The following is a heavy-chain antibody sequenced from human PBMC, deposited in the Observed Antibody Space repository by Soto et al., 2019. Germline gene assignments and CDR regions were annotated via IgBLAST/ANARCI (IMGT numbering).Heavy chain of an antibody. CDR1: GFTFNYFA. D-gene: IGHD1-26*01. J-gene: IGHJ4*02. CDR3: AKALEGNLVGAAIGY. V-gene: IGHV3-30*18. Sequence: VGSLRLSCSASGFTFNYFAMHWVRQAPGKGLEWVAVISYDGSNKYYADSVKGRFAISRDNSKSTLFLQMNSLRAEDTAVYYCAKALEGNLVGAAIGYWGQGTLVTVSS. CDR2: ISYDGSNK.